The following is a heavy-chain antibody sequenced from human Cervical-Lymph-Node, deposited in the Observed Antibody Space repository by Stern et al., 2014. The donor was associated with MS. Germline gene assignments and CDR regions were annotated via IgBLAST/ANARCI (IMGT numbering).Heavy chain of an antibody. Sequence: QVQLVESGAEVKRPGSSVKVSCKASGCTFSTSTVAWVRLAPGHGLEWMGGIIPSLTTPNYAQRFQGRLTISAEELTNTAYMEVSNLTSEDTAVYYCARPNSRGRSPTYDYFDYWGHGTLVTVSS. J-gene: IGHJ4*01. V-gene: IGHV1-69*01. D-gene: IGHD5-12*01. CDR1: GCTFSTST. CDR3: ARPNSRGRSPTYDYFDY. CDR2: IIPSLTTP.